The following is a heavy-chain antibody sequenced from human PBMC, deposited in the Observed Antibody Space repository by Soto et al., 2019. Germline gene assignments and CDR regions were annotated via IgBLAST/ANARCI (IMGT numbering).Heavy chain of an antibody. Sequence: QVQLVQSGAEVKKPGASVKVSCKASGYTFTSYGISWVRQAPGQWLEWMGWLSAYNGNTNYAQKLQGRVTMTTDTSTSTAYMELRSLRSDDTAVYYCARDRWYYGSGTPPVNWFDPWGQGTLVTVSS. CDR2: LSAYNGNT. CDR3: ARDRWYYGSGTPPVNWFDP. V-gene: IGHV1-18*04. D-gene: IGHD3-10*01. CDR1: GYTFTSYG. J-gene: IGHJ5*02.